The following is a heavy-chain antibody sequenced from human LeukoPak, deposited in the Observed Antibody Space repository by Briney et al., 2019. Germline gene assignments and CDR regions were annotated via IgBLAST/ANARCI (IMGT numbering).Heavy chain of an antibody. CDR3: ARGYTSGWSPALDI. D-gene: IGHD6-19*01. Sequence: ASETLSLTCTVSGDSMSSYYWSWIRQPPGKGREWIGYIYFSGSTNYNPSLKNRVTFSVDTSKNQFSLNLSSVTAADTAVYYCARGYTSGWSPALDIWGQGTMVTVSS. J-gene: IGHJ3*02. V-gene: IGHV4-59*01. CDR2: IYFSGST. CDR1: GDSMSSYY.